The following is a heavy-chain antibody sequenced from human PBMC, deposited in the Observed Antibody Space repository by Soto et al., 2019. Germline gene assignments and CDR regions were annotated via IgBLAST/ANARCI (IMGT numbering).Heavy chain of an antibody. D-gene: IGHD2-8*01. J-gene: IGHJ6*02. CDR2: IIPIFGTA. V-gene: IGHV1-69*01. CDR3: ARWGSCTNGVCSRLGDGDYYYGMDV. CDR1: GGTFSSYA. Sequence: QVQLVQSGAEVKKPGSSVKVSCKASGGTFSSYAISWVRQAPGQGLEWMGGIIPIFGTANYAQKFQGRVTITADESTSTAYMELSSLRSEDTAVYYCARWGSCTNGVCSRLGDGDYYYGMDVWGQGTTVTVSS.